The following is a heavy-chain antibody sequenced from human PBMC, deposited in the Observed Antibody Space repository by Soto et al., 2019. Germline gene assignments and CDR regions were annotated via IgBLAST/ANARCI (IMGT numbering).Heavy chain of an antibody. V-gene: IGHV3-30*18. J-gene: IGHJ4*02. CDR3: AKSPNFYCSSPNCYKYYFDH. CDR2: ISYDGSEK. Sequence: GGSLRLSCAASGFTFNTYGMHWVRHAPGKGLEWVAVISYDGSEKYYVDSVKGRFTISKDNSKNTLYLQMNGMRPEDTAVYYCAKSPNFYCSSPNCYKYYFDHWGQGTRVTVSS. D-gene: IGHD2-2*02. CDR1: GFTFNTYG.